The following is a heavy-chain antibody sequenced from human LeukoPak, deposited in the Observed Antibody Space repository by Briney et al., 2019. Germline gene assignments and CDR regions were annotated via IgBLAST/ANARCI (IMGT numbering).Heavy chain of an antibody. D-gene: IGHD5-18*01. CDR2: ISWNSAKI. J-gene: IGHJ4*02. CDR3: AKDIGGTAMGPFDY. V-gene: IGHV3-9*03. Sequence: GGSLRLSCAASGFTVSNNYMSWVRQAPGKGLEWVSGISWNSAKIGYADSVKGRFTISRDNAKNSLYLQMNSLRAEDLALYYCAKDIGGTAMGPFDYWGQGTLVTVSS. CDR1: GFTVSNNY.